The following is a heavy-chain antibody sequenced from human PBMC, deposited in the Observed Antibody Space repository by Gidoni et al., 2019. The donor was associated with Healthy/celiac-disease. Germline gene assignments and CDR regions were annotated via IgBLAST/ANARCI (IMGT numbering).Heavy chain of an antibody. CDR1: GYTFIGYY. CDR2: INPNSGGT. D-gene: IGHD3-22*01. Sequence: QPPLVPSGAEVKKLGASVKVSCTASGYTFIGYYMHSVRQAPGQGLEWMGWINPNSGGTNYSQKFQGRVTMTRDTSISTAYMELSRLRSDDTAVYYCARDGDDSSGYYNDYWGQGTLVTVSS. J-gene: IGHJ4*02. V-gene: IGHV1-2*02. CDR3: ARDGDDSSGYYNDY.